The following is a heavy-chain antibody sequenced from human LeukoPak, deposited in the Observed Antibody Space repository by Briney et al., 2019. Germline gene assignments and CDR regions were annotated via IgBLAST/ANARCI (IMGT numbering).Heavy chain of an antibody. Sequence: PGRSLRLSCAASGFIFHHAWMTWVRQAPGKGLEWVGRIKSNPGGTADYAAPVKGRFIISRDDSKNTLYLQLNSLKTEDTAVYYCTTLSYDVHYWGQGTLVTVSS. J-gene: IGHJ4*02. CDR2: IKSNPGGTA. V-gene: IGHV3-15*05. D-gene: IGHD3-3*01. CDR1: GFIFHHAW. CDR3: TTLSYDVHY.